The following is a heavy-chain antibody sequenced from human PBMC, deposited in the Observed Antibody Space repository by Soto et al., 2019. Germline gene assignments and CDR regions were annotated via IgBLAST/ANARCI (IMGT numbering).Heavy chain of an antibody. V-gene: IGHV4-59*01. J-gene: IGHJ4*02. D-gene: IGHD5-12*01. CDR2: IYYSGST. CDR3: ARAPLRGWLQLRPNYFDH. CDR1: GGSISSYY. Sequence: SETLSLTCTVSGGSISSYYWSWIRQPPGKGLEWIGYIYYSGSTNYNPSLKSRVTISVDTSKNQFSLKLSSVTAADTAVYYCARAPLRGWLQLRPNYFDHWGQGTLVTVSS.